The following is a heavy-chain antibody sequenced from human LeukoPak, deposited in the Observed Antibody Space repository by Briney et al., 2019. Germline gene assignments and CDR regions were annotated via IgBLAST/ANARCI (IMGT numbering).Heavy chain of an antibody. CDR1: GFAFSRFY. J-gene: IGHJ3*02. D-gene: IGHD6-19*01. V-gene: IGHV3-11*04. Sequence: GGSLRLSCAATGFAFSRFYMSWIRQAPGKGLEWVSYISGSGSTIYYADSVKGRFTISRDNAKNSLYLQMNSLRAEDTAVYYCASLIAVAGPDAFDIWGQGTMVTVSS. CDR3: ASLIAVAGPDAFDI. CDR2: ISGSGSTI.